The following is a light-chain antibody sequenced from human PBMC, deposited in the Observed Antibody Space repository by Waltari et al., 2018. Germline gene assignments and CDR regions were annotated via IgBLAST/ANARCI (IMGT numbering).Light chain of an antibody. V-gene: IGLV3-25*03. J-gene: IGLJ2*01. CDR1: ALSKQY. CDR3: QSADSSGSVV. Sequence: SFELTQPPSLSVSPGQTARITCSGDALSKQYAHWHQQRPGLAPVLVIYKDTERPSGLPERFSGSSSGTTVTLTISGVQAEDEADYYCQSADSSGSVVFGGGTKLTVL. CDR2: KDT.